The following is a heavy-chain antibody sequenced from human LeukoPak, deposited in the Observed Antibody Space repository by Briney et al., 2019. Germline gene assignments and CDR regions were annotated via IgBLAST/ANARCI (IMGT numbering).Heavy chain of an antibody. Sequence: SETLSLTCTVSGGSISGYYWNWIRQPPGKGLEWIGSMQYIGSTNYNPSLKSRVTTSINMSKNQFSPRVSSVTAADTAVYYCARESTVGYNYMDVWGKGTTVTVSS. CDR2: MQYIGST. V-gene: IGHV4-59*01. J-gene: IGHJ6*03. D-gene: IGHD1-1*01. CDR3: ARESTVGYNYMDV. CDR1: GGSISGYY.